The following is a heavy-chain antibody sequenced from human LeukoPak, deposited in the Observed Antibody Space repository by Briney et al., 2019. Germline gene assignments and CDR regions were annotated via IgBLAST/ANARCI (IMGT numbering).Heavy chain of an antibody. V-gene: IGHV5-51*01. CDR3: ARRGGLNDAFDI. CDR1: GYSFTSYW. J-gene: IGHJ3*02. Sequence: GESLKISCKASGYSFTSYWIAWVRQMPGKGLERMGIIYPGDSDARDSPSFQGQVTISADKSIRTAYLQWSSLKASDTAMYYCARRGGLNDAFDIWGQGTMVIVSS. D-gene: IGHD3-16*01. CDR2: IYPGDSDA.